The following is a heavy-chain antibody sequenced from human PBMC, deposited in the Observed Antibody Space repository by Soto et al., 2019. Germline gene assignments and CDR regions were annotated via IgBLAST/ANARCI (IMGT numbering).Heavy chain of an antibody. CDR1: GFTFSNAW. Sequence: EVQLVESGGGLVKPGGSLRLSCAASGFTFSNAWMNWVRQAPGKGLEWVGRIKSKTDGGTTDYAAPVKGRFTISRDDSKNTLYVQMNSLKPEDTAVYYCTTGHYDYVWGSYRYPPFDYWGQGTLVTVSS. CDR2: IKSKTDGGTT. CDR3: TTGHYDYVWGSYRYPPFDY. V-gene: IGHV3-15*07. D-gene: IGHD3-16*02. J-gene: IGHJ4*02.